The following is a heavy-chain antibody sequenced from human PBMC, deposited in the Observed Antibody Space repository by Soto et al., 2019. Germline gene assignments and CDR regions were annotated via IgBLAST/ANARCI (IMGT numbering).Heavy chain of an antibody. CDR1: GFTFSSYA. CDR2: ISGSGGST. V-gene: IGHV3-23*01. J-gene: IGHJ4*02. CDR3: ALCLNYYDSSGTQTYFDY. Sequence: GWSLRLSCAASGFTFSSYAMSWVRQAPGKXLEWVSAISGSGGSTYYADSVKGRFTISRDNSKNTLYLQMNSLRAEDTAVYYCALCLNYYDSSGTQTYFDYWGQGTLVTVAS. D-gene: IGHD3-22*01.